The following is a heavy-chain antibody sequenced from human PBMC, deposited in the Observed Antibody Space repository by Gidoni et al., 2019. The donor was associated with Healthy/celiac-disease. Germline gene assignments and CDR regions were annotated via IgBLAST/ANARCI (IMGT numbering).Heavy chain of an antibody. V-gene: IGHV4-34*01. D-gene: IGHD2-2*01. CDR1: GGSFSGYY. J-gene: IGHJ4*02. CDR3: ARAAGDIVVVPAGFDY. CDR2: INHSGST. Sequence: QVQLQQWGAGLLKPSETLSLTSAVYGGSFSGYYWSWIRQPPGKGLEWIGEINHSGSTNYNPSLKSRVTISVDTSKNQFSLKLSSVTAADTAVYYCARAAGDIVVVPAGFDYWGQGTLVTVSS.